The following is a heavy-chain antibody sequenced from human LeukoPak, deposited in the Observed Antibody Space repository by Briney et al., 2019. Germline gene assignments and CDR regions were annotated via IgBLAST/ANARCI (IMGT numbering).Heavy chain of an antibody. CDR2: IRYDGRNK. V-gene: IGHV3-30*02. D-gene: IGHD1-26*01. CDR3: AALGDSIY. J-gene: IGHJ4*02. Sequence: GGSLRLSCAASGFSFSSYGMHWVRQAPGKGLEWVAIIRYDGRNKNYGDSVKGRFTISREDAKNYFFLQMNSLRAGDTAVYFCAALGDSIYWGQGTLVTVSS. CDR1: GFSFSSYG.